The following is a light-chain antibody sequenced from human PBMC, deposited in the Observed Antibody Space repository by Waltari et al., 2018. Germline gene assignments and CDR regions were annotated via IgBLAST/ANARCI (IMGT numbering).Light chain of an antibody. CDR3: QQRSHWPMYT. Sequence: EIVLTQSPATLSLSPGDRATLSCRASESISSQLAWYQQKPCQAPSILIYDTSNRAAGIPARFSGSGSGTDFSLTISSLEPEDFVVYYCQQRSHWPMYTFGQGTKLEIK. CDR1: ESISSQ. CDR2: DTS. V-gene: IGKV3-11*01. J-gene: IGKJ2*01.